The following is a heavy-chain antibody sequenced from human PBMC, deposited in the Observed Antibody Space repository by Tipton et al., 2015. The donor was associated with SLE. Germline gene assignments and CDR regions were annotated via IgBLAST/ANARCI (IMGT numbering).Heavy chain of an antibody. CDR1: GGSIRSSNW. J-gene: IGHJ4*02. Sequence: TLSLTCAVSGGSIRSSNWWSWVRQPPGKGLEWIGEIHHSGSTNSNPSLKSRVTISVDKSKNQFSLKLNSVTAADTAVYYCAKDYNYDYPDYNWGQGTLVIVSS. CDR3: AKDYNYDYPDYN. D-gene: IGHD4-17*01. V-gene: IGHV4-4*02. CDR2: IHHSGST.